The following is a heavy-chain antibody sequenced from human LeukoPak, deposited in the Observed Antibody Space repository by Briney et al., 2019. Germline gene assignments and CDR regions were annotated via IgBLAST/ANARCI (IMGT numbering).Heavy chain of an antibody. CDR3: AKTPYSSSWYRYFDY. Sequence: GGSLRLSCAASGFTFSTYAMNWVRQAPGKGLEWVSAISGSGGSTYYADSVKGRFTISRDNSKNTLYLLMNSLRAEDTAVYYCAKTPYSSSWYRYFDYWGQGTLVTVSA. CDR1: GFTFSTYA. D-gene: IGHD6-13*01. V-gene: IGHV3-23*01. CDR2: ISGSGGST. J-gene: IGHJ4*02.